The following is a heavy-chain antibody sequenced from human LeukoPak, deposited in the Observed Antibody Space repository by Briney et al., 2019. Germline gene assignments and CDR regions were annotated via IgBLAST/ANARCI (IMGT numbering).Heavy chain of an antibody. CDR2: MNPNSGNT. J-gene: IGHJ4*02. CDR1: GYTFTSYD. D-gene: IGHD6-19*01. Sequence: ASVKVSCKASGYTFTSYDINWVRQAPGQGLEWMGWMNPNSGNTGYAQKFQGRVTMTRNTSISTAYMELSSLRSEDTAVYYCARGYSSGWYVTNYFDYWGQGTLVTVSS. V-gene: IGHV1-8*01. CDR3: ARGYSSGWYVTNYFDY.